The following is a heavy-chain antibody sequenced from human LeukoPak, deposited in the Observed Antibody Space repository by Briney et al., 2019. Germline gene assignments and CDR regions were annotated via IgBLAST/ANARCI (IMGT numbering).Heavy chain of an antibody. J-gene: IGHJ4*02. Sequence: GSLRLSCAASGFTFSSYSMNWVRQAPGKGLEWVSSISSSSSYIYYADSVKGRFTISRDNAKNSLYLQMNSLRAEDTAVYYCARDPGSGYEEHFDYWGQGTLVTVSS. V-gene: IGHV3-21*04. CDR3: ARDPGSGYEEHFDY. CDR2: ISSSSSYI. D-gene: IGHD5-12*01. CDR1: GFTFSSYS.